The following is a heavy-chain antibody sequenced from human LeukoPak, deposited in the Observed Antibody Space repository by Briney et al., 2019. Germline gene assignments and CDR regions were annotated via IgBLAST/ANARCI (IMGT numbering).Heavy chain of an antibody. CDR3: ATSYDMGWLIGY. CDR1: GFTFGDTW. J-gene: IGHJ4*02. CDR2: IKQDGSEK. D-gene: IGHD3/OR15-3a*01. Sequence: GGSLRLSCAASGFTFGDTWMNWVRQVPGQGLEWVANIKQDGSEKFYVASVKGRFTISRDNGKSSLYLQMNSRRAEDTALYYCATSYDMGWLIGYWGQGTLVTVSS. V-gene: IGHV3-7*03.